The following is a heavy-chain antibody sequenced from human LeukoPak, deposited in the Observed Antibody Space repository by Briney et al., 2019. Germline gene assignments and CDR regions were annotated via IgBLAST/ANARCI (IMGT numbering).Heavy chain of an antibody. J-gene: IGHJ5*02. V-gene: IGHV3-23*01. CDR1: GFTFSSHV. D-gene: IGHD5-18*01. CDR3: ANRVGYSYGA. Sequence: GGSLRLSCAASGFTFSSHVMSWVRQPPGKGLEWVSAVGATGAGTYYADSVKGRFTISRDNSKNTLYLQMNSLRAEDTAVYYCANRVGYSYGAWGQGTLVTVSS. CDR2: VGATGAGT.